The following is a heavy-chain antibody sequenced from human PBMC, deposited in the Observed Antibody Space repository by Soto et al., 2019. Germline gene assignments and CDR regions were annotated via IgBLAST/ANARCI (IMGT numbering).Heavy chain of an antibody. D-gene: IGHD6-13*01. CDR1: RLTLTNYY. J-gene: IGHJ4*02. Sequence: PAKASSKARRLTLTNYYINSMRQAPGKGIEWTGIIKPNGGSTNHEKKFQGRVTSTMDTYTSTLYMQLSRMRFEDTAVYYCARGLAAGDYWGQGTLVTVSS. CDR3: ARGLAAGDY. V-gene: IGHV1-46*01. CDR2: IKPNGGST.